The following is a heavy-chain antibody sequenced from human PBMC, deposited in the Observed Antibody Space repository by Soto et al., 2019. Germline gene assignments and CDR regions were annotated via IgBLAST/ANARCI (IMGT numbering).Heavy chain of an antibody. CDR1: GFTFSSYA. CDR3: ARGPGYYFDY. J-gene: IGHJ4*02. Sequence: GGSLRLSCAAPGFTFSSYAMHRVRQAPGKGLEYVSAISSNGGSTYYANSVKGRFTISRDNSKNTLYLQMGSLRAEDMAVYYCARGPGYYFDYWGQGTLVTVSS. CDR2: ISSNGGST. V-gene: IGHV3-64*01.